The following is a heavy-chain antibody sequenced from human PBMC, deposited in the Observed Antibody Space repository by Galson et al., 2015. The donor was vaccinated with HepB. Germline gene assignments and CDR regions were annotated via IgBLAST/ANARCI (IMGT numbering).Heavy chain of an antibody. D-gene: IGHD1-26*01. Sequence: SLRLSCAASGFTFSSYGMHWVRQAPGKGLEWVAVIWYDGSNKYYADSVKGRFTISRDNSKNTLYLQMNSLRAEDTAVYYCARDSIVGATSWFDPWGQGTLVTVSS. V-gene: IGHV3-33*01. CDR2: IWYDGSNK. CDR1: GFTFSSYG. CDR3: ARDSIVGATSWFDP. J-gene: IGHJ5*02.